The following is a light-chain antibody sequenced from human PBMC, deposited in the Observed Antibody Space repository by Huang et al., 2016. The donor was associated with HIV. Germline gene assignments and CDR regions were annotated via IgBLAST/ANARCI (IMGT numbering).Light chain of an antibody. CDR1: QDISNY. Sequence: DIQMTQSPSAMSASVGDRVTITCRASQDISNYLAWFQQKPGKVHRRLIYAASNLQSGVPSRFSGSGSGTEFTLTISSLQPEDFATYYCLQHNSYPLTFGGGTKVEIK. CDR3: LQHNSYPLT. CDR2: AAS. V-gene: IGKV1-17*03. J-gene: IGKJ4*01.